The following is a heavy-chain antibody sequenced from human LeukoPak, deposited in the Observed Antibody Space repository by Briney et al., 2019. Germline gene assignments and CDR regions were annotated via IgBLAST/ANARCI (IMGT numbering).Heavy chain of an antibody. V-gene: IGHV1-3*01. CDR1: GYTFTSYA. D-gene: IGHD3-22*01. CDR2: INAGNGNT. Sequence: GASVKVSCKASGYTFTSYAMHWVRQAPGQRLEWMGWINAGNGNTKYSQKFQGRVTITRDTSASTAYTELSSLRSEDTAVYYCARGGPTYYYDSSGPFYWGQGTLVTVSS. J-gene: IGHJ4*02. CDR3: ARGGPTYYYDSSGPFY.